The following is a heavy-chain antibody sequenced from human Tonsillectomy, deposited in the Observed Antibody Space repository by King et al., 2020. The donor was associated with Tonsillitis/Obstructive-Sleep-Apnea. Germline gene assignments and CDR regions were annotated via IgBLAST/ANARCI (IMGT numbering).Heavy chain of an antibody. Sequence: VQLQQWGAGLLKPSETLSLTCAVYGGSFSGYYWSWIRQPPGKGLEWIGEINHSGSTNYNPSLKSRVTISVDTSKNQFSLELSSVTAADTAVYYCATRNYYLWSGYYKTFDYWGQGTLVTVSS. V-gene: IGHV4-34*01. D-gene: IGHD3-3*01. CDR2: INHSGST. J-gene: IGHJ4*02. CDR1: GGSFSGYY. CDR3: ATRNYYLWSGYYKTFDY.